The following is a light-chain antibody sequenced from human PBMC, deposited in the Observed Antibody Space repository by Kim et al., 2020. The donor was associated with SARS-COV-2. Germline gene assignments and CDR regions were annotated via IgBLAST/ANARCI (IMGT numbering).Light chain of an antibody. Sequence: SAYVGDRVTITGRASQSISGWLAWYQQKPGIAPKLLIYTASTLESGVPSRFSGSGSGTEFTLNISSMQPDDFATYYCQQYHSYPYTFGQGTKLEI. J-gene: IGKJ2*01. CDR3: QQYHSYPYT. V-gene: IGKV1-5*03. CDR2: TAS. CDR1: QSISGW.